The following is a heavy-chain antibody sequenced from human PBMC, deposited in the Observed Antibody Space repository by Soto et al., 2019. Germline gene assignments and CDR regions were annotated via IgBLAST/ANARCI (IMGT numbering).Heavy chain of an antibody. J-gene: IGHJ5*02. CDR1: GFTFSSYS. Sequence: EVQLVESGGGLVQPGGSLRLSCAASGFTFSSYSMNWVRQAPGKGLEWVSYISSSSSTIYYADSVKGRFTISRDNAKNXLYLQMTSLRDEDTAVYYCARESRFLEWLSLNWFDPWGQGTLVTVSS. V-gene: IGHV3-48*02. CDR3: ARESRFLEWLSLNWFDP. D-gene: IGHD3-3*01. CDR2: ISSSSSTI.